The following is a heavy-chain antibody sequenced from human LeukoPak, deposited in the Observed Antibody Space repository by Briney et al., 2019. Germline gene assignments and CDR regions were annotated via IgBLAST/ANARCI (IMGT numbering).Heavy chain of an antibody. Sequence: GGSLRLSCAASGFTFSNYGMHWVRQAPGKGLEWVAFIRYDETKKYYADSVEGRFTISRDISTNILYLQMSSLRAEDTAVYYCARDGGYYTTGYYMDVWGKGTTVTVSS. D-gene: IGHD3-3*01. V-gene: IGHV3-30*02. CDR3: ARDGGYYTTGYYMDV. CDR2: IRYDETKK. CDR1: GFTFSNYG. J-gene: IGHJ6*03.